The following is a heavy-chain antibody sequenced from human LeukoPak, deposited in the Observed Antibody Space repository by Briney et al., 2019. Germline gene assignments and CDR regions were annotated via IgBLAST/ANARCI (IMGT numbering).Heavy chain of an antibody. V-gene: IGHV3-21*01. CDR2: ISSSSSYI. CDR3: ARGGSGYGRAFDI. J-gene: IGHJ3*02. D-gene: IGHD5-12*01. CDR1: GFTFNNFG. Sequence: GGSLRLSCAASGFTFNNFGMNWVRQAPGKGLEWVSSISSSSSYIYYADSVKGRFTISRDNAKNSLYLQMNSLRAEDTAVYYCARGGSGYGRAFDIWGQGTMVTVSS.